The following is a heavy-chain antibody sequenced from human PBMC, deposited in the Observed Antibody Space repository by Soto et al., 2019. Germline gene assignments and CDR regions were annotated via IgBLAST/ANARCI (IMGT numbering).Heavy chain of an antibody. CDR1: GGSISSGDSY. D-gene: IGHD3-16*01. J-gene: IGHJ6*02. V-gene: IGHV4-30-4*01. CDR3: AREGAASHSYYYGTDV. CDR2: IYHSGSR. Sequence: SETLSLTCTVSGGSISSGDSYWSWIRQSPGKGLEWIGYIYHSGSRYYRPSLASRVTISVDTSKNQFSLKLNSVTAADTAVYYCAREGAASHSYYYGTDVWGQGTTVTVSS.